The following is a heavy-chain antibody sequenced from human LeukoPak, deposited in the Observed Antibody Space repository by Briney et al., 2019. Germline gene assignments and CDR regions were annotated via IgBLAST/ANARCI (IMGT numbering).Heavy chain of an antibody. CDR3: AKFGRGVSEDY. CDR2: ISSSGSTI. Sequence: PGGSLRLSCAASGFNSYWMNWVRQAPGKGLEWASYISSSGSTIYYADSVKGRFTISRDNAKNSLYLQMNSLRAEDTAVYYCAKFGRGVSEDYWGQGTLVTVSS. V-gene: IGHV3-48*04. J-gene: IGHJ4*02. D-gene: IGHD3-10*01. CDR1: GFNSYW.